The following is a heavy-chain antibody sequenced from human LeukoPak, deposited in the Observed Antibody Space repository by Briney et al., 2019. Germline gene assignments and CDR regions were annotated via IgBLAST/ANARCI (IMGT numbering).Heavy chain of an antibody. J-gene: IGHJ4*02. V-gene: IGHV5-51*01. D-gene: IGHD4-17*01. CDR1: GYRFAYYG. CDR2: IHAADSPT. CDR3: AGARNGDYRWDY. Sequence: GATLKISCRASGYRFAYYGIGWARQIPGIGLAWKGIIHAADSPTKYSPSFQGQVSSSVDNSISTGYLQWSGLKASDTAIYYCAGARNGDYRWDYWGQGTLVTVSS.